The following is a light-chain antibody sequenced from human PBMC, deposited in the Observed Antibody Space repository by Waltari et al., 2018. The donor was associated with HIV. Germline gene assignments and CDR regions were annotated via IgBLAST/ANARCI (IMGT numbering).Light chain of an antibody. Sequence: DIQMTQSPPHLSASVGDRVNILCRASQSIGNYLNWYVHKPGTAPKLLIYGASSLQSGVPSRFSGSGSGTDFALTISSLQPEDFATYYCQQSHLTPTAFGQGTKLEI. V-gene: IGKV1-39*01. CDR1: QSIGNY. CDR3: QQSHLTPTA. CDR2: GAS. J-gene: IGKJ2*01.